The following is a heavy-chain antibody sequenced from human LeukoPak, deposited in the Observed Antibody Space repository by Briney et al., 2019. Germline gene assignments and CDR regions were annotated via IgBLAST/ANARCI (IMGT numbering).Heavy chain of an antibody. Sequence: GGSLRLSCAASGFTFSNYAMSWVRQTPGKGLEWVSAITGSGSGIYYADSMKSRFTISRDNSKNTLYLQINSLRAEDTAVYYCAKWGDYDVLTGYYVSDYWGQGTLVTVSS. D-gene: IGHD3-9*01. CDR1: GFTFSNYA. CDR2: ITGSGSGI. J-gene: IGHJ4*02. V-gene: IGHV3-23*01. CDR3: AKWGDYDVLTGYYVSDY.